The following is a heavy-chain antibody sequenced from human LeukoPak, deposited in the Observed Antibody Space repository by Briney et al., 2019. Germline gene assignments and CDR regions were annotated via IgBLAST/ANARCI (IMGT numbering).Heavy chain of an antibody. D-gene: IGHD3-10*01. V-gene: IGHV1-69*04. CDR1: GGTFSSYA. Sequence: SVKVSCKASGGTFSSYAISWVRQAPGQGLEWMGRIIPILGIANYAQKFQGRVTITADKSTSTAYVELSSLRSEDTAVYYCARLSYYGSGSYYNSYYYGMDVWGQGTTVTVSS. CDR2: IIPILGIA. CDR3: ARLSYYGSGSYYNSYYYGMDV. J-gene: IGHJ6*02.